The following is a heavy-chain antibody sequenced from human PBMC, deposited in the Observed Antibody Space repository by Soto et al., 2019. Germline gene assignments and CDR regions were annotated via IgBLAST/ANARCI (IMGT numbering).Heavy chain of an antibody. Sequence: SETLSLTCTVSGGSISRYYWSWIRQPPGKGLEWIGYIYYSGSTNYNPSLKSRVTISVDTSKNQFSLKLSSVTAADTAVYYCASGGLGYCSGGSCLYYYGMDVWGQGTTVTVSS. D-gene: IGHD2-15*01. CDR3: ASGGLGYCSGGSCLYYYGMDV. CDR2: IYYSGST. CDR1: GGSISRYY. J-gene: IGHJ6*02. V-gene: IGHV4-59*01.